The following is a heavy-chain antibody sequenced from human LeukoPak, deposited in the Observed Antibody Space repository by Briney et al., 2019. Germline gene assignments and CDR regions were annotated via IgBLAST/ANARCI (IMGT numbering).Heavy chain of an antibody. J-gene: IGHJ4*02. CDR2: ISSSGSTI. Sequence: GGSLRLSCAASGFTFSIYAMSWVRQAPGKGLEWVSYISSSGSTIYYADSVKGRFTISRDNAKNSLYLQMNSLRAEDTAAYYCARSAATNYFDYWGQGTLVTVSS. D-gene: IGHD6-13*01. V-gene: IGHV3-11*01. CDR1: GFTFSIYA. CDR3: ARSAATNYFDY.